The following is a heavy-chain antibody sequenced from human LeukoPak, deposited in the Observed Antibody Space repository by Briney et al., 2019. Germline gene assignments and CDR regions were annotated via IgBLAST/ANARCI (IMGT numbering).Heavy chain of an antibody. CDR2: ISPYATKT. CDR3: AREGGVGPTAPPDYYSYQMDV. Sequence: ASVKVSCKASGYTFISYGITWVRQAPGQGLEWMGWISPYATKTNYAQSLQGRVTMTTDTSTSTAYMELRSLRSDDTAVYYCAREGGVGPTAPPDYYSYQMDVWGKGTTVTVSS. CDR1: GYTFISYG. D-gene: IGHD1-26*01. J-gene: IGHJ6*03. V-gene: IGHV1-18*01.